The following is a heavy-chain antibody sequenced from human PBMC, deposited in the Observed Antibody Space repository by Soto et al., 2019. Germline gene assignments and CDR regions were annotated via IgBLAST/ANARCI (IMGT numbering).Heavy chain of an antibody. CDR1: ADSFSSYG. CDR2: IIPIFGTT. J-gene: IGHJ5*02. Sequence: QVQLVQSGAEVKEPGSAVKVSCKSPADSFSSYGISWVRQAPGQGLEWMGGIIPIFGTTIYAEKLQGRDTIAESEPTNTAFMELSSLRSEDTALCYCARVLPDGGVEPVGVRVDLDTGGRGPLVTV. V-gene: IGHV1-69*01. D-gene: IGHD3-22*01. CDR3: ARVLPDGGVEPVGVRVDLDT.